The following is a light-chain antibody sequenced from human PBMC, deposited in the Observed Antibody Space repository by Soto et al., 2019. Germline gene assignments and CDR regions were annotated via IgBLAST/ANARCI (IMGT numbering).Light chain of an antibody. CDR2: GAS. Sequence: LLTQSPGTLSLSPGERATLSCRASQSVRSNYLAWYQQKPGQAPRLLIYGASSTATGIPDRFSGSGSGTDFTLTIYRLEPEDFAVYYCQQYSRSHLPVGGGTKVAIK. J-gene: IGKJ4*01. V-gene: IGKV3-20*01. CDR1: QSVRSNY. CDR3: QQYSRSHLP.